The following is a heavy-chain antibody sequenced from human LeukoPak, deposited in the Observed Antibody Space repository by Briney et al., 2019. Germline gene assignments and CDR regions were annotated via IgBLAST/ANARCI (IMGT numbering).Heavy chain of an antibody. V-gene: IGHV4-4*07. J-gene: IGHJ5*02. CDR2: VSTSGNI. D-gene: IGHD2-15*01. CDR3: AKGDIVVGGGRNWFDP. Sequence: PSETLSLTCTVSGGSISRHFCSWIRQPAGKGLEWIGRVSTSGNINYNPSLRSRITMSVDTSKNQFSPKLTSVTAADTAVYYCAKGDIVVGGGRNWFDPWGQGILVTVSS. CDR1: GGSISRHF.